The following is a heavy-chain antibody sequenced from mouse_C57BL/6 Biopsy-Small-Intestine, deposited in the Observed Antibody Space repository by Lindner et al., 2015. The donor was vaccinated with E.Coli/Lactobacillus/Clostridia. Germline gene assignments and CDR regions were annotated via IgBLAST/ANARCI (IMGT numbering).Heavy chain of an antibody. CDR3: ARPSYYSNYGAMDY. CDR2: IRNKANGYTT. Sequence: VQLQESGGGLVQPGGSLSLSCAASGFTFTDYYMSWVRQPPGKALEWLGFIRNKANGYTTEYSASVKGRFTISRDNSQSFILYLQMNALRAEDGATYYCARPSYYSNYGAMDYWGQGTSVTVSS. J-gene: IGHJ4*01. D-gene: IGHD2-5*01. CDR1: GFTFTDYY. V-gene: IGHV7-3*01.